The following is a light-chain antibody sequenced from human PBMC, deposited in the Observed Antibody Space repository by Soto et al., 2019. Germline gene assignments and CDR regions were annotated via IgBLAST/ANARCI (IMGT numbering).Light chain of an antibody. CDR2: DAS. V-gene: IGKV1-13*02. J-gene: IGKJ4*01. Sequence: AIQLTQSPSSLSASVGDRVTITCRASQGISSALAWYQQKPGKAPKLLIYDASSLESGVPSRFRGRGSATDFTVTIISLQHEDFATHCCKQFNSYPSLTFGGGATVEIK. CDR3: KQFNSYPSLT. CDR1: QGISSA.